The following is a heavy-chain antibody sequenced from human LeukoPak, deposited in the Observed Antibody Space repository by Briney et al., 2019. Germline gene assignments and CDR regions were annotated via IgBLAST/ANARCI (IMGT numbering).Heavy chain of an antibody. D-gene: IGHD6-13*01. CDR2: INWNGGST. J-gene: IGHJ4*02. V-gene: IGHV3-20*04. CDR1: GFTSDDYG. CDR3: ARDDEDSSTWPSLYYFDY. Sequence: GGSLRLSCAASGFTSDDYGMSWVRQAPGKGLEWVSGINWNGGSTGYADSVKGRFTISRDNAKNSLCLQMNSLRSDDTAVYYCARDDEDSSTWPSLYYFDYWGQGTLVTVSS.